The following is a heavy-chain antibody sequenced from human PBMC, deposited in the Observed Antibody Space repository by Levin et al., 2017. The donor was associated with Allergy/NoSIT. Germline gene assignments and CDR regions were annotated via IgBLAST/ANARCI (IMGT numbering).Heavy chain of an antibody. CDR3: ARASIQLWNYYYYMDV. CDR1: GGSFSGYY. Sequence: GSLRLSCAVYGGSFSGYYWSWIRQPPGKGLEWIGEINHSGSTNYNPSLKSRVTISVDTSKNQFSLKLSSVTAADTAVYYCARASIQLWNYYYYMDVWGKGTTVTVSS. D-gene: IGHD5-18*01. V-gene: IGHV4-34*01. CDR2: INHSGST. J-gene: IGHJ6*03.